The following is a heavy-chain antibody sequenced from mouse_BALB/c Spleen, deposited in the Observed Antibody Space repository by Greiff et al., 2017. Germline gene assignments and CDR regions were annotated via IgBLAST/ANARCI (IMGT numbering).Heavy chain of an antibody. CDR3: ARSGGITAWFAY. V-gene: IGHV14-1*02. D-gene: IGHD2-4*01. J-gene: IGHJ3*01. Sequence: VQLKESGAELVRPGALVKLSCKASGFNIKDYYMHWVKQRPEQGLEWIGWIDPENGNTIYDPKFQGKASITADTSSNTAYLQLSSLTSEDTAVYYCARSGGITAWFAYWGQGTLVTVSA. CDR1: GFNIKDYY. CDR2: IDPENGNT.